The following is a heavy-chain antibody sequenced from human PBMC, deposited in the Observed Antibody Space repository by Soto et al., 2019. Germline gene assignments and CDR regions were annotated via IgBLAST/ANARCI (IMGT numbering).Heavy chain of an antibody. J-gene: IGHJ4*02. CDR1: GDSIGSSNW. D-gene: IGHD6-25*01. CDR3: ARMAAMTTAAFDY. V-gene: IGHV4-4*02. Sequence: QVQLQESGPGLVKPSETLSLTCAISGDSIGSSNWWSWVSQSPGQGLEWIGEIYQSGHTNYNPSLKSRVTMSVDTSKKHFSLNLSSVTAADTAVYYCARMAAMTTAAFDYWGQGTLVTVSS. CDR2: IYQSGHT.